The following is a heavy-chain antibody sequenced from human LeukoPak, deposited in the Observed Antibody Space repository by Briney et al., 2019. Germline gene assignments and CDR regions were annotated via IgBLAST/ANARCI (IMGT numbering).Heavy chain of an antibody. CDR1: GFTFSSYA. V-gene: IGHV3-23*01. CDR2: ISASAATT. Sequence: PGGSLRLSCAASGFTFSSYAMSWVRQPPGKGLEWVSSISASAATTYYADSVKGRFTISRDNSKNTLDLQMNSLGDEDTALYYCASSGARWRGGSYYFDYWGQGSLVSVSS. J-gene: IGHJ4*02. CDR3: ASSGARWRGGSYYFDY. D-gene: IGHD2-15*01.